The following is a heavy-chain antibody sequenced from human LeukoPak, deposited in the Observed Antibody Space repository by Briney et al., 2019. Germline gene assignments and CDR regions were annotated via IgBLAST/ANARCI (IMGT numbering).Heavy chain of an antibody. CDR1: GGSISSSSYY. V-gene: IGHV4-39*01. D-gene: IGHD1-26*01. Sequence: PSETLSLTCTVSGGSISSSSYYWGWICQPPGKGLEWIGSIYYSGSTYYNPSLKSRVTISVDTSKNQFSLKLSSVTAADTAVYYCARHRVGVTYGGPNYFDYWGQGTLVTVSS. CDR3: ARHRVGVTYGGPNYFDY. J-gene: IGHJ4*02. CDR2: IYYSGST.